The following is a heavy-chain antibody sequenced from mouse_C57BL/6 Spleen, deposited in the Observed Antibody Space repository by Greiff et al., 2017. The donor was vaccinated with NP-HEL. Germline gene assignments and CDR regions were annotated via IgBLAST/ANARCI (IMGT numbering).Heavy chain of an antibody. Sequence: VQLQESGPGLVQPSQSLSITCTVSGFSFTSYGVHWVRQSPGKGLEWLGVIWRGGSTDYNAAFMSRPSITKDNSKSQVFFKMNSLQADDTAIYYCAKMGDYDWFAYWGQGTLVTVSA. V-gene: IGHV2-5*01. CDR2: IWRGGST. D-gene: IGHD2-4*01. CDR1: GFSFTSYG. CDR3: AKMGDYDWFAY. J-gene: IGHJ3*01.